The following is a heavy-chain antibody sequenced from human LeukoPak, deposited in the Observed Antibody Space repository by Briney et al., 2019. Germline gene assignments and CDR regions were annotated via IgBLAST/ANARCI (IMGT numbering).Heavy chain of an antibody. CDR3: ARDNQYSSSSFNWFDP. Sequence: SQTLSLTCAISGDSVSSNSAAWNWIRQSPSRGLEWLGRTYYRSKWYNDYAVSVKSRITINPDTSKNQFSLQLNSVTPEDTAVYYCARDNQYSSSSFNWFDPWGQGTLVTVSS. J-gene: IGHJ5*02. V-gene: IGHV6-1*01. D-gene: IGHD6-6*01. CDR1: GDSVSSNSAA. CDR2: TYYRSKWYN.